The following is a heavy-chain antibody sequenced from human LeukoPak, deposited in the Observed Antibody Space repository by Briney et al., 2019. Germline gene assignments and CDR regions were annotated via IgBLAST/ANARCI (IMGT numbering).Heavy chain of an antibody. J-gene: IGHJ4*02. CDR2: IKQDGSEK. Sequence: PGGSLRLSCAASGFTFSSYWMSWVRQAPGKGLEWVAHIKQDGSEKYYVDSVKGRFTISRDNAKNSLYLQMNSLRAEDTAVYYCARIHITMVRGVIRPSQYYFDYWGQGTLVTVSS. V-gene: IGHV3-7*01. D-gene: IGHD3-10*01. CDR1: GFTFSSYW. CDR3: ARIHITMVRGVIRPSQYYFDY.